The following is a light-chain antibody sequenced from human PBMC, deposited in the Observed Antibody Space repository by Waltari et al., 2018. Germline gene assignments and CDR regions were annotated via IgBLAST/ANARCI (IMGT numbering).Light chain of an antibody. CDR3: QQYGSTPLFT. CDR2: NAS. J-gene: IGKJ3*01. V-gene: IGKV3-20*01. Sequence: EFVLTQSPGTLSLSPGERATLSCRAIQTASSSYLAWYQQKPGQAPRLLIYNASNRTTGIPDRFIGSGSGTDFTHTISRLEPEDSAVYYCQQYGSTPLFTFGPGTKVDIK. CDR1: QTASSSY.